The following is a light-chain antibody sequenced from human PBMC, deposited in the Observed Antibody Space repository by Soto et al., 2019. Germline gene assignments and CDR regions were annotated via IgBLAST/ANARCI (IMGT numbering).Light chain of an antibody. CDR1: GSNIGSNT. V-gene: IGLV1-44*01. CDR3: AAWDASRSGSLV. J-gene: IGLJ3*02. CDR2: SNN. Sequence: QSVLTQPPSASGAPGQRVTISCSGSGSNIGSNTVSWYQQLPGSAPKLLIYSNNQRPSGVPDRFSGSTSGTSASLAISGLQSEDEADYYCAAWDASRSGSLVFGGGTKLTVL.